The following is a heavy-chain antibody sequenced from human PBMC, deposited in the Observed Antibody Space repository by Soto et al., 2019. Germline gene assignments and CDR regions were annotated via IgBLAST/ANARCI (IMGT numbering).Heavy chain of an antibody. J-gene: IGHJ3*02. CDR3: ALEEVEMATRGAFDI. V-gene: IGHV1-69*13. CDR2: IIPIFGTA. Sequence: SVKVSCKASGGTFSSYAISWVRQAPGQGLEWMGGIIPIFGTANYAQKFQGRVTITADESTSTAYMELSSLRSEDTAVYYCALEEVEMATRGAFDIWGQGTMVTVSS. D-gene: IGHD5-12*01. CDR1: GGTFSSYA.